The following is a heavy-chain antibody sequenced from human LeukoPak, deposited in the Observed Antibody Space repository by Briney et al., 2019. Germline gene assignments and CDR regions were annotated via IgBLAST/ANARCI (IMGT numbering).Heavy chain of an antibody. CDR2: IYHSGST. Sequence: SSETLSLTCAVYGESFSGYYWSWIRQPPGKGLEWIGSIYHSGSTYYKPSLKSRVTISVDTSKNQFSLKLSSVTAADTAVYYCARAFYSSSWYHKEDFFDYWGQGTPVTVSS. D-gene: IGHD6-13*01. J-gene: IGHJ4*02. V-gene: IGHV4-34*01. CDR3: ARAFYSSSWYHKEDFFDY. CDR1: GESFSGYY.